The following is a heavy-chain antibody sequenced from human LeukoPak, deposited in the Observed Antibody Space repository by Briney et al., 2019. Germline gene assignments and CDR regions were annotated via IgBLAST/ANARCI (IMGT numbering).Heavy chain of an antibody. V-gene: IGHV1-2*02. D-gene: IGHD6-13*01. Sequence: ASVTVSCKASGYTFTGYYMHWVRQAPGQGLEWMGWINPNSGGTNYAQKFQGRVTMTRDTSISTAYMELSRLRSDDTAVYYCVGIAAAGRYWGQGTLVTVSS. CDR2: INPNSGGT. CDR3: VGIAAAGRY. J-gene: IGHJ4*02. CDR1: GYTFTGYY.